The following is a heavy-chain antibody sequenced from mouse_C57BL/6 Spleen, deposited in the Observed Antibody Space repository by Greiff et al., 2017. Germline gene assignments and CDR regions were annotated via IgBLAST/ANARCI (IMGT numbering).Heavy chain of an antibody. CDR3: ARGSMVTEDFDY. CDR1: GYSITSGYY. Sequence: EVKLMESGPGLVKPSQSLSLTCSVTGYSITSGYYWNWIRQFPGNKLEWMGYISYDGSNNYNPSLKNRIAITRDTSKNQFFLKLNSVTTEDTATYYCARGSMVTEDFDYWGQGTTLTVSS. V-gene: IGHV3-6*01. J-gene: IGHJ2*01. CDR2: ISYDGSN. D-gene: IGHD2-2*01.